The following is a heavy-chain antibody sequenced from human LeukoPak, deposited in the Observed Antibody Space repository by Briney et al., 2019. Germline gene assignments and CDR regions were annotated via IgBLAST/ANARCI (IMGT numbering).Heavy chain of an antibody. D-gene: IGHD6-19*01. V-gene: IGHV4-4*07. CDR1: GDSFSSYY. J-gene: IGHJ4*02. Sequence: SETLSLTCTVSGDSFSSYYWSWIRQHAGKGLEWIGRIYISGSTSYNPSLKSRVTMSVDTSKNQFSLKLSSVTAADTAVYYCARLGYSSGWYWGLDYWGQGTLVTVSS. CDR2: IYISGST. CDR3: ARLGYSSGWYWGLDY.